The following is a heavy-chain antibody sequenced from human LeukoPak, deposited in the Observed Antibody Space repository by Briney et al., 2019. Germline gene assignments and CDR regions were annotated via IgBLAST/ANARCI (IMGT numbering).Heavy chain of an antibody. CDR1: GGSISSSSYY. Sequence: PSETLSLTCTVSGGSISSSSYYWGWIRQPPGKGLEWIGSIYYSGSTYYNPSLKSRVTISVDTSKNQFSLKLSSVTAADTAVYYCASGWSLFDYWGQGTLVTVSS. V-gene: IGHV4-39*01. D-gene: IGHD3-3*01. CDR3: ASGWSLFDY. J-gene: IGHJ4*02. CDR2: IYYSGST.